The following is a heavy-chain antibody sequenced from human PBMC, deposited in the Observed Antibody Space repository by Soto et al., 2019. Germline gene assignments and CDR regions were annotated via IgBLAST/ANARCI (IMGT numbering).Heavy chain of an antibody. CDR3: ARTGVYSHAN. Sequence: SETLSLTCAVSGYSISSGSYWGWIRQPPGKGLEWIGSIYKSGTTYYNPPLKSRLTISVDTSKNQFSLILSSVTATDTAVYFCARTGVYSHANWGQGTLVTVSS. D-gene: IGHD5-18*01. J-gene: IGHJ4*02. V-gene: IGHV4-38-2*01. CDR1: GYSISSGSY. CDR2: IYKSGTT.